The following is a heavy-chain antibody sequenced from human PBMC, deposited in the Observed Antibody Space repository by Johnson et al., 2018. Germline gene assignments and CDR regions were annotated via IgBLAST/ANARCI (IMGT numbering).Heavy chain of an antibody. CDR1: GFTFSDYW. D-gene: IGHD1-14*01. J-gene: IGHJ1*01. CDR3: AQDQHTTWVAYFQH. V-gene: IGHV3-74*01. CDR2: ISGDGRSI. Sequence: VQLQESGGGFVQXGGSXRLXCAASGFTFSDYWMHWVRQPPGKGLVWVSRISGDGRSIDYADSVKGRFTISRDNSKNTLYLQMVSLRAEDTAIYYCAQDQHTTWVAYFQHWGQGTLVTVSS.